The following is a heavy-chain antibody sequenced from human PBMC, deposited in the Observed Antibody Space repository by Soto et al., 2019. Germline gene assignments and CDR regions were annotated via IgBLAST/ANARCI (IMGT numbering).Heavy chain of an antibody. J-gene: IGHJ4*02. CDR1: GFTFSSYG. V-gene: IGHV3-33*01. Sequence: PGGSLRLSCAASGFTFSSYGMHWVRQAPGKGLEWVAVIWYDVSNKYYADSVKGRFTISRDNSKNTLYLQMNSLRAEDTAVYYCARENTAMVIWWLDYWGQGTLVTVSS. CDR3: ARENTAMVIWWLDY. CDR2: IWYDVSNK. D-gene: IGHD5-18*01.